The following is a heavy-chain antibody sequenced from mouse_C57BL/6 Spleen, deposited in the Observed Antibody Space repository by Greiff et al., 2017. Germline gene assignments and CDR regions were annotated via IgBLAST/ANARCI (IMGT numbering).Heavy chain of an antibody. J-gene: IGHJ4*01. CDR3: TRDGGGLGYYYAMDY. V-gene: IGHV5-9-1*02. CDR1: GFTFSSYA. Sequence: EVQLVESGEGLVKPGGSLKLSCAASGFTFSSYAMSWVRQTPEKRLEWVAYISSGGDYIYYADTVKGRFTISRDNARNTLYLQMSSLKSEDTAMYYCTRDGGGLGYYYAMDYWGQGTSVTVSS. CDR2: ISSGGDYI. D-gene: IGHD4-1*01.